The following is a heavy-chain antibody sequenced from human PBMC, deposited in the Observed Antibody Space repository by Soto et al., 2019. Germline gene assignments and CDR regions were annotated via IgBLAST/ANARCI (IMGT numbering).Heavy chain of an antibody. D-gene: IGHD3-16*01. CDR1: GFSLSPYW. Sequence: PGGSLRLSCAASGFSLSPYWMHWVRQAPGRGLEWVSRLSSDGFGAAYADSVKGRFFISRGIARNTLFLQMNSLRADETAVYYCARDLGGPDYWGRGTSVTVSS. V-gene: IGHV3-74*03. CDR3: ARDLGGPDY. J-gene: IGHJ4*02. CDR2: LSSDGFGA.